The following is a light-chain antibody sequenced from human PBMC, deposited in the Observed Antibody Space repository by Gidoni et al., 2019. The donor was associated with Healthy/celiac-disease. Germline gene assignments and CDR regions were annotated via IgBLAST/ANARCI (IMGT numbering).Light chain of an antibody. CDR3: QQYNNWPLFT. CDR1: QSVSSN. Sequence: EIVMPPSPATLSVSPGERATLSCRASQSVSSNLAWYQQKPGQAPRLLIYGASTRATGIPARFSGSGSGTEFTLTISSLQSEDFAVYYCQQYNNWPLFTFGPGTKVDIK. V-gene: IGKV3-15*01. CDR2: GAS. J-gene: IGKJ3*01.